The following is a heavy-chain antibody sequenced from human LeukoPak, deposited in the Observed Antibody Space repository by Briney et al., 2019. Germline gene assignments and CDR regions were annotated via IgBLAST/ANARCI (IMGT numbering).Heavy chain of an antibody. J-gene: IGHJ4*02. D-gene: IGHD1-1*01. CDR3: ARGDDFSGDH. Sequence: GGSLRLSCAVSGFTFSNFWMSWVRQAPGRGLEWVANIHPEGNEKYHVESVKGRFTISRDNAKNLLFLQMNGLRVEDTAVYYRARGDDFSGDHWGQGTLVTVSS. CDR1: GFTFSNFW. V-gene: IGHV3-7*04. CDR2: IHPEGNEK.